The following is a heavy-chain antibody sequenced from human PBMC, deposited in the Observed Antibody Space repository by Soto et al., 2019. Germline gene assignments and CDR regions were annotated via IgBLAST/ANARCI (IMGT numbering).Heavy chain of an antibody. Sequence: QVQLQESGPGLVKPSETLSLTCTVSGGSVNSDSYYWSWIRQPPGKRLEWIGSLYYSGSTNYNPSLKCRVTISVDTSKNQFSLRLSSVTAADTAVYFWASESREFSSSGGLDVWGQGTTVTVSS. CDR1: GGSVNSDSYY. CDR3: ASESREFSSSGGLDV. V-gene: IGHV4-61*01. D-gene: IGHD3-10*01. CDR2: LYYSGST. J-gene: IGHJ6*02.